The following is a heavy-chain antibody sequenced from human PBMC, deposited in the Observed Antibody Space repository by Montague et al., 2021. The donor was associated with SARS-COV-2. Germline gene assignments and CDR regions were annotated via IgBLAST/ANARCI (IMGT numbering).Heavy chain of an antibody. D-gene: IGHD3-10*01. CDR2: TYYRSKRYN. CDR3: ARGLRFGELLSFYYSYCMDV. V-gene: IGHV6-1*01. Sequence: CAISGDSVSSNSAAWNWIRQSPSRGLGWLGGTYYRSKRYNDYAVSVKSRITINPDTSKNQFSLQLNSVTPEDTAVYYCARGLRFGELLSFYYSYCMDVWGQGTPVTVSS. J-gene: IGHJ6*02. CDR1: GDSVSSNSAA.